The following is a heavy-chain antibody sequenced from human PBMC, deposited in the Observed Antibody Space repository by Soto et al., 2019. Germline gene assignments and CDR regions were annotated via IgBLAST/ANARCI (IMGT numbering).Heavy chain of an antibody. CDR3: ARENSYFDY. J-gene: IGHJ4*02. CDR1: GYTFRNFG. V-gene: IGHV1-18*01. CDR2: ISAYNANA. Sequence: QIQLLQSGAEVKKPGASVKVTCKASGYTFRNFGISWVRQAPGQGLEWMGWISAYNANANYAKKFQGRLTMTADTSTSTAYMELTSLRSDDTAVYYCARENSYFDYWGQGTLVTVSS.